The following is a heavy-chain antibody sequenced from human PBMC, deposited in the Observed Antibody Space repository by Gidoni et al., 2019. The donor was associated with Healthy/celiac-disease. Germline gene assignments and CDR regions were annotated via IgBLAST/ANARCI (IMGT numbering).Heavy chain of an antibody. CDR1: GFTLDDYA. J-gene: IGHJ4*02. CDR2: LSWNSGSI. Sequence: EVQLVESGGGLVQPGRSLRLSCAASGFTLDDYAMHWVRQAPGKGLEWVSGLSWNSGSICYADSVKGRFTISRDNAKNSLYLQMNSLRAEDTALYYCATGEVEMTSGTFDYWGQGTLVTVSS. V-gene: IGHV3-9*01. CDR3: ATGEVEMTSGTFDY. D-gene: IGHD1-1*01.